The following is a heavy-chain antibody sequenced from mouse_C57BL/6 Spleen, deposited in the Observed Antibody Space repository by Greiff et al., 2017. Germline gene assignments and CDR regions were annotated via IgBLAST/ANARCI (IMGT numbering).Heavy chain of an antibody. CDR1: GYTFTDYY. CDR2: INPNNGGT. Sequence: VQLQQSGPELVKPGASVKISCKASGYTFTDYYMNWVKQSHGKSLEWIGDINPNNGGTSYNQKFKGKATLTVDKSSSTAYMELRSLTSEDSAVYYCARLGDGYYERGQGTTLTVSS. D-gene: IGHD2-3*01. V-gene: IGHV1-26*01. J-gene: IGHJ2*01. CDR3: ARLGDGYYE.